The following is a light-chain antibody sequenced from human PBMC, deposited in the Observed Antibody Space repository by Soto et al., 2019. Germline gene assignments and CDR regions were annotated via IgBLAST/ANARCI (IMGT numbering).Light chain of an antibody. CDR1: SSDVGGYNY. CDR2: EVN. Sequence: QSALTQPASVSGSPGQSITISCTGTSSDVGGYNYVSWYQQHPGKAPKLMIYEVNNRPSGVSNRFSGSKSGNTASLTISGLQAEDEADYYCSSYRSSTTDVFGTGTKLTVL. J-gene: IGLJ1*01. CDR3: SSYRSSTTDV. V-gene: IGLV2-14*01.